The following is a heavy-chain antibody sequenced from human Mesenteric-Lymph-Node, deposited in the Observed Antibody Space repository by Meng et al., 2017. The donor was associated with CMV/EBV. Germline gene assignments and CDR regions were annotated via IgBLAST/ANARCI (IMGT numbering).Heavy chain of an antibody. CDR1: GLAFSNYA. J-gene: IGHJ4*02. Sequence: GGSLRLSCAASGLAFSNYAMSWVRQAPGKGLEWVSGISGSGFATYYADSVKGRFTISRDNSKNTLFLQMNGLRADDTAVYYCAKDESGDSGYFDYWGQGTLVTVSS. D-gene: IGHD1-26*01. V-gene: IGHV3-23*01. CDR2: ISGSGFAT. CDR3: AKDESGDSGYFDY.